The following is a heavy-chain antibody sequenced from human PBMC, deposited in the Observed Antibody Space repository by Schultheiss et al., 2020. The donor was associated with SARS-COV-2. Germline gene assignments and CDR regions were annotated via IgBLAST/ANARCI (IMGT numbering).Heavy chain of an antibody. CDR1: GFSFSDYY. CDR2: ISTSSSHT. V-gene: IGHV3-11*06. D-gene: IGHD2-21*01. CDR3: ARDCGGGTCYGPDFDY. J-gene: IGHJ4*02. Sequence: GGSLRLSCAASGFSFSDYYMSWIRQAPGKGLEWVSYISTSSSHTNDADSVKGRFTISRDNSKNTVYLQMNSLRAEDTAVYYCARDCGGGTCYGPDFDYWGQGTLVTVSS.